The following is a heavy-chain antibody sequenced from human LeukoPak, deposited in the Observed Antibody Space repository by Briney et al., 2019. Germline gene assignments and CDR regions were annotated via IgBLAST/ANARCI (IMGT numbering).Heavy chain of an antibody. CDR3: ARGRGYYFDY. Sequence: GGSLRLSCAASGFTFSSYDIHWVRQSTRKGLEWVSVIGTAGYTYFLDSVRGRFTISRDNDKNTVYLQMDSLRAEDVAVYYCARGRGYYFDYWGQGTVVTVSS. V-gene: IGHV3-13*04. D-gene: IGHD3-10*01. CDR1: GFTFSSYD. J-gene: IGHJ4*02. CDR2: IGTAGYT.